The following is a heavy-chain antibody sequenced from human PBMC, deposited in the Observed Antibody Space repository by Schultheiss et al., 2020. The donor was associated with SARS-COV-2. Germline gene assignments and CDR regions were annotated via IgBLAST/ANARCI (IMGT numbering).Heavy chain of an antibody. CDR2: IYKSGGT. J-gene: IGHJ6*02. CDR1: GGSISSSNW. D-gene: IGHD6-13*01. CDR3: ARGSSSWSYYGMDV. V-gene: IGHV4-4*02. Sequence: SETLSLTCAVSGGSISSSNWWSWVRQPPGKGLEWIGYIYKSGGTAYNPSLKSRVTISVDKSKNQFSLKLSSVTAADTAVYYCARGSSSWSYYGMDVWGQGTTVTVSS.